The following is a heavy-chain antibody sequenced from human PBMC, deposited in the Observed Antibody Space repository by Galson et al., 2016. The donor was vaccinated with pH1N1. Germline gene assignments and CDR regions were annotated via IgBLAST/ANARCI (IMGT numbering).Heavy chain of an antibody. CDR2: INQDGSVK. Sequence: SLRLSCAASGFTFSRYWMSWVRQAPGKGLEWMAYINQDGSVKYYADPVRGRFTISRDNAKNSLYLQMNSLSAEDTAVYYCAREIAAAVNYWGQGTLVTVSS. J-gene: IGHJ4*02. V-gene: IGHV3-7*01. CDR3: AREIAAAVNY. D-gene: IGHD6-25*01. CDR1: GFTFSRYW.